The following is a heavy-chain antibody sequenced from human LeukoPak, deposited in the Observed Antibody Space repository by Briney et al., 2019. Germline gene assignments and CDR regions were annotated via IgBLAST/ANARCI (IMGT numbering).Heavy chain of an antibody. CDR3: ARGPPNYYDSSGYFYL. Sequence: GGSLRLSCAASGFTFNNFEMNWVRQAPGKGLEGVSYISSSGNTIYYADSVKGLFTISRDNAKNSLYLQMNSLRAEDTALYFCARGPPNYYDSSGYFYLWGQGTLVTVSS. CDR1: GFTFNNFE. CDR2: ISSSGNTI. D-gene: IGHD3-22*01. V-gene: IGHV3-48*03. J-gene: IGHJ4*02.